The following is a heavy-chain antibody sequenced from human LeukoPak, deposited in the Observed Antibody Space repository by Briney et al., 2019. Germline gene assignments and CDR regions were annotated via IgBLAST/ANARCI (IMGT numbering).Heavy chain of an antibody. V-gene: IGHV1-46*01. J-gene: IGHJ4*02. CDR1: GYTFTSYY. CDR3: ARGYCSGGSCYHPNDY. D-gene: IGHD2-15*01. CDR2: INPSGGST. Sequence: GASVKVSCKASGYTFTSYYMHWVRQAPGQGLEWMGIINPSGGSTSYAQKFQGRVTMTRDTSTSTVYMELSSLRSEDTAVYYCARGYCSGGSCYHPNDYWGQGTLVTVSS.